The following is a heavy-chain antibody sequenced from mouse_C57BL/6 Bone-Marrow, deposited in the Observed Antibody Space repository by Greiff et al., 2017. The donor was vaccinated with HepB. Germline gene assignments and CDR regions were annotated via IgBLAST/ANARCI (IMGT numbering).Heavy chain of an antibody. CDR2: IYPGSGST. Sequence: QVQLQQPGAELVKPGASVKMSCKASGYTFTSYWITWVKQRPGQGLEWIGDIYPGSGSTNYNEKFKSKATLTVDTSSSTAYMQLSSLTSEDSAVYYCASCFTTVVAKEDYWGQGTTLTVSS. CDR1: GYTFTSYW. D-gene: IGHD1-1*01. CDR3: ASCFTTVVAKEDY. V-gene: IGHV1-55*01. J-gene: IGHJ2*01.